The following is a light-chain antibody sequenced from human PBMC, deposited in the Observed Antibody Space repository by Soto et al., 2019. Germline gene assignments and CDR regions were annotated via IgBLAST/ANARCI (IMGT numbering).Light chain of an antibody. CDR3: ISFANSHIYV. V-gene: IGLV2-14*01. CDR1: SNDVGSYDF. J-gene: IGLJ1*01. Sequence: QSALTQPASVSGSPGQSITISCTGTSNDVGSYDFVSWYQQHPDKAPKLMIYEGSNRPSGVSDRFSGSKSGNTASLTISGLQAEDEADYYCISFANSHIYVFGTGTKVTVL. CDR2: EGS.